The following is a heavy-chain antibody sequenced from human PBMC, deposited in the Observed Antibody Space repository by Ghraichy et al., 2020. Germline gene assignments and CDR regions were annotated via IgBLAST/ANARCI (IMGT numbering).Heavy chain of an antibody. CDR2: ISGSGSKT. V-gene: IGHV3-23*01. CDR3: VKDYLGEGWYYFDN. Sequence: GGSLRLSCAASGFSFSDYGMSWVREAPGKGLGWVSSISGSGSKTYYSDSVKGRFTISRDNSRSTLFLQMNSLRAEDTAIYYCVKDYLGEGWYYFDNWGQGSLVTVSS. CDR1: GFSFSDYG. J-gene: IGHJ4*02. D-gene: IGHD3-16*01.